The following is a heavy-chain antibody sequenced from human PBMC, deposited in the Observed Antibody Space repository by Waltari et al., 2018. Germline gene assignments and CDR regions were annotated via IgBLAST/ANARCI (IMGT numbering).Heavy chain of an antibody. J-gene: IGHJ6*04. CDR2: ISYDGSNK. CDR3: ASGQSRGSSSPGMDV. CDR1: GFTFSSYA. V-gene: IGHV3-30-3*01. Sequence: QVQLGESGGGVVQPGRSLRLSCAASGFTFSSYAMHWVRQAPGKGLEWVAVISYDGSNKYYADSVKGRFTISRDNSKNTLYLQMNSLRAEDTAVYYCASGQSRGSSSPGMDVWGKGTTVTVSS. D-gene: IGHD6-6*01.